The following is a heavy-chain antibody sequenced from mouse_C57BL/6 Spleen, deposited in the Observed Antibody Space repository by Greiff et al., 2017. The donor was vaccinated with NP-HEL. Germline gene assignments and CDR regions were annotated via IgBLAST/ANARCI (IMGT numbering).Heavy chain of an antibody. CDR1: GFTFSDYY. J-gene: IGHJ4*01. V-gene: IGHV5-16*01. CDR2: INYDGSST. Sequence: EVMLVESEGGLVQPGSSMKLSCTASGFTFSDYYMAWVRQVPEKGLEWVANINYDGSSTYYLDSLKSRFIISRDNAKNILYLQMSSLKSEDTATYYCARWSYYYAMDYWGQGTSVTVSS. CDR3: ARWSYYYAMDY.